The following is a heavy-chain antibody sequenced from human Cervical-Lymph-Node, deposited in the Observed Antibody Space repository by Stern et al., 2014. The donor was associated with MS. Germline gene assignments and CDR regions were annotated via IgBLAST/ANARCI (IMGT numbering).Heavy chain of an antibody. Sequence: EVQLVQSGAEVKKPGESLKVSCQPSGYSFTIYYIPWVRQTPGKGLGRMGVTYRYDSDTTNSPSFEGQVTISADKPITTAYLQWSSLRAADTAMYYCARHVRGFDYWGQGTLVTVSS. CDR1: GYSFTIYY. CDR2: TYRYDSDT. D-gene: IGHD3-10*02. V-gene: IGHV5-51*04. J-gene: IGHJ4*02. CDR3: ARHVRGFDY.